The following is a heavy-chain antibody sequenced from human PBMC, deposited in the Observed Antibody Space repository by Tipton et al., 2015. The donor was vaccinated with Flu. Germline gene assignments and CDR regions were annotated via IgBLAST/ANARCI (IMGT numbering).Heavy chain of an antibody. Sequence: QSGAEVKKPGASVKVSCKASGYTFTSYYMHWVRQAPGQGLEWMGIINPSGGSTSYAQKFQGRVTMTRDTSTSTVYMELISLRSEDTAVYYGAGDAGSGSYYQPFDYWGQGTLVTVSS. J-gene: IGHJ4*02. CDR3: AGDAGSGSYYQPFDY. V-gene: IGHV1-46*01. D-gene: IGHD1-26*01. CDR2: INPSGGST. CDR1: GYTFTSYY.